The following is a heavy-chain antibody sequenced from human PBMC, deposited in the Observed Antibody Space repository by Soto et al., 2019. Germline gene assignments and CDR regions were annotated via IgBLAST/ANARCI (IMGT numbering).Heavy chain of an antibody. CDR3: ARAPTLFGVEDAFDI. J-gene: IGHJ3*02. Sequence: QVQLQESGPGLVKPSQTLSLTCTVSGGSISSGGYYWSWIRQHPGKSLEWIGYIYYSGSTYYNPSLKSRVTLSVDTYKNQFSLKLSSVTAADTAVYYCARAPTLFGVEDAFDIWGQGTMVTVSS. V-gene: IGHV4-31*03. D-gene: IGHD3-3*01. CDR2: IYYSGST. CDR1: GGSISSGGYY.